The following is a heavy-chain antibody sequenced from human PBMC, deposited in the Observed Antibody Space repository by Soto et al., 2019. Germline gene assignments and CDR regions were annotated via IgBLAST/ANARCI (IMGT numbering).Heavy chain of an antibody. J-gene: IGHJ6*02. CDR3: ARASAGKQQLVYYYYGMDV. Sequence: ASVKVSCKASGYTFTSYAMHWVRQAPGQRLEWMGWINAGNGNTKYSQKFQGRVTITRDTSASTAYMELSSLRSEDTAVYYCARASAGKQQLVYYYYGMDVWGQGTTVTVSS. CDR2: INAGNGNT. D-gene: IGHD6-13*01. CDR1: GYTFTSYA. V-gene: IGHV1-3*01.